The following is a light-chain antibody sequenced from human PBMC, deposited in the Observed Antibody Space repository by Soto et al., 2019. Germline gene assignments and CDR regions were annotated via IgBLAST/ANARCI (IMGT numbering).Light chain of an antibody. CDR2: GAS. J-gene: IGKJ5*01. V-gene: IGKV3-15*01. CDR1: QSVSSN. Sequence: EIVMTQSPATLSVSPGERATLSCRASQSVSSNLAWYQQKHGQAPRLLIYGASTRATGLPARFSGSGSGTEFTLTISSLQSEDFAVYYCQQYNNWPPQITFGQGTRLEIK. CDR3: QQYNNWPPQIT.